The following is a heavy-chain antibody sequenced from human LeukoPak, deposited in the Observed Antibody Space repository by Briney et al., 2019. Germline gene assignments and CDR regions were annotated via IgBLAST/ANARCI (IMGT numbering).Heavy chain of an antibody. CDR2: ISSSSSYI. CDR1: GLTFSSYR. CDR3: ARDGNWFDP. Sequence: GGSRRLSWEASGLTFSSYRMTWVRKAPGKGLEWVSSISSSSSYIYYADSVKGRFTISRDNAKNSLYLQMNSLRAEDTAVYYCARDGNWFDPWGQGTLVTVSS. V-gene: IGHV3-21*04. J-gene: IGHJ5*02.